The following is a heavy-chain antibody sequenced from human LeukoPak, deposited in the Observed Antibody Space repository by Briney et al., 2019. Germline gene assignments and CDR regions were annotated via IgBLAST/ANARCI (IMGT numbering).Heavy chain of an antibody. CDR1: GFTFSSYG. V-gene: IGHV3-30*02. CDR2: IRFDGDNK. Sequence: GGSLRLSCAASGFTFSSYGMYWVRQAPGKGLEWVAFIRFDGDNKSYPDSVKGRFTISRDNSKNTLYLQLNSLRPEDTAVYYCAKSARLTLRYFDYWGQGTLVTVSS. J-gene: IGHJ4*02. D-gene: IGHD3-9*01. CDR3: AKSARLTLRYFDY.